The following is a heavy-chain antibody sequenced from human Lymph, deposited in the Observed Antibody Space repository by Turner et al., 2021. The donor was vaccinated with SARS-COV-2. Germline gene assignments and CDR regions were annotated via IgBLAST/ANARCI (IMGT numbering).Heavy chain of an antibody. V-gene: IGHV1-46*01. Sequence: QVQLVQSGAVVKNPGASVKVSCKASGYTFTSYYMHWVRQAPGQGLEWMGIINPSGGSTTYAQKFQGRVTMTRDTSTSTVYMELSSLRSEDTAVYYCARDPPIQIWVDYFYYGMDVWGQGTTVTVSS. J-gene: IGHJ6*02. CDR2: INPSGGST. CDR1: GYTFTSYY. D-gene: IGHD5-18*01. CDR3: ARDPPIQIWVDYFYYGMDV.